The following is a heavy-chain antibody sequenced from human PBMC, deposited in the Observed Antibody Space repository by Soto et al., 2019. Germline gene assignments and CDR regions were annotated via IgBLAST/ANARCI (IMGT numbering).Heavy chain of an antibody. CDR1: GFTFSSYA. V-gene: IGHV3-23*01. CDR3: ARDHITIFGVVIQDSNYYYYGMDV. CDR2: ISGSGGST. D-gene: IGHD3-3*01. J-gene: IGHJ6*02. Sequence: GGSLRLSCAASGFTFSSYAMSWVRQAPGKGLEWVSAISGSGGSTYYADSVKGRFTISRDNSKNTLYLQMNSLRAEDTAVYYCARDHITIFGVVIQDSNYYYYGMDVWGQGTTVTVSS.